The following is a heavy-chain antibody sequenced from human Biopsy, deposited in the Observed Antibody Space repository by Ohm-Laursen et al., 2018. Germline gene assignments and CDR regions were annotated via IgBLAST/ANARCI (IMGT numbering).Heavy chain of an antibody. D-gene: IGHD5-12*01. V-gene: IGHV4-34*01. Sequence: TLTLTCAVNGESSSGYFWNWIRQPPGKGLEWIGEINQSGSTKYNPSLKRRATLSADSSNSQFSLRLTSVTAADTAIYYCARGSGYFKLDVWGQGTAVTVSS. CDR3: ARGSGYFKLDV. CDR1: GESSSGYF. CDR2: INQSGST. J-gene: IGHJ6*02.